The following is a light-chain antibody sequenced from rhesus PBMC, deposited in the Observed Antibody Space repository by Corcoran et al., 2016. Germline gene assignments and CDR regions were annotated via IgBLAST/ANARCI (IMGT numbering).Light chain of an antibody. CDR3: QQGSSNPYS. Sequence: DVQMSQSPSSLSASVGDRVTITCRASQGISSYLNWYQQKPGKAPKLLIYYANSLASGVPSRFSGSGSGTEFTLTVSSLQPEDFSTYDCQQGSSNPYSFGQATKVEIE. CDR2: YAN. V-gene: IGKV1-32*02. CDR1: QGISSY. J-gene: IGKJ2*01.